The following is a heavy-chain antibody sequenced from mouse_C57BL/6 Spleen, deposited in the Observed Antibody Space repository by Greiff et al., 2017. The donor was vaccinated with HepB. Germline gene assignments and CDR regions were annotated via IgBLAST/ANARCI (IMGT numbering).Heavy chain of an antibody. J-gene: IGHJ4*01. Sequence: QVQLQQSGAELAKPGASVKLSCKASGYTFTSYWMHWVKQRPGQGLEWIGYIHPSSGYTKYNQKCKDKATLTADKSSSTAYMQLSSPTDEDSAVYYCARRLGRGYAMDYWGQGTSVTVSS. V-gene: IGHV1-7*01. D-gene: IGHD4-1*01. CDR1: GYTFTSYW. CDR2: IHPSSGYT. CDR3: ARRLGRGYAMDY.